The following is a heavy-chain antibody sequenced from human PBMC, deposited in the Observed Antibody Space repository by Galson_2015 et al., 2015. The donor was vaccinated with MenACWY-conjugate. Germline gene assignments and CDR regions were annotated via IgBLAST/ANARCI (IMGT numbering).Heavy chain of an antibody. Sequence: SLRLSCAASGFRFSSQWLSWVRQAPGKGPECVPSINEDGSDKSYMDSVKGRFTISRDNAQNSLSLQMNSLSVEDTAVYYCARGGNWGHGTLVTVSS. CDR2: INEDGSDK. D-gene: IGHD4-23*01. CDR3: ARGGN. CDR1: GFRFSSQW. J-gene: IGHJ4*01. V-gene: IGHV3-7*03.